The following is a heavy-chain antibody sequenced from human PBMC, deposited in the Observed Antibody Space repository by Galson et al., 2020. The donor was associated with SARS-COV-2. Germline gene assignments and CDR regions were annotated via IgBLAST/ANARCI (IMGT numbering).Heavy chain of an antibody. Sequence: GESLKISCAASGFTFSSYGMHWVRQAPGKGLEWVAVISYDGSNKYYADSVKGRFTISRDNSKNTLYLQMNSLRAEDTAVYYCAKDLRIDISSWLGQYGMDVWGQGTTVTVSS. CDR1: GFTFSSYG. D-gene: IGHD6-13*01. V-gene: IGHV3-30*18. CDR2: ISYDGSNK. CDR3: AKDLRIDISSWLGQYGMDV. J-gene: IGHJ6*02.